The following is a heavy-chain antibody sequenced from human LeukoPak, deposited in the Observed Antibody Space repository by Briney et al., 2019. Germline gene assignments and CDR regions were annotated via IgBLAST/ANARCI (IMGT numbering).Heavy chain of an antibody. D-gene: IGHD3-9*01. CDR1: GGSISSYY. V-gene: IGHV4-4*07. CDR3: AVGYYDILTGYYRRNAFDI. CDR2: IYTSGST. J-gene: IGHJ3*02. Sequence: PSETLSLTCTVSGGSISSYYWSWIRQPAGKGLEWIGRIYTSGSTNYNPSLKSRVTVSVDTSKNQLSLTLSSVTAADTAVYYCAVGYYDILTGYYRRNAFDIWGQGTMVTVSS.